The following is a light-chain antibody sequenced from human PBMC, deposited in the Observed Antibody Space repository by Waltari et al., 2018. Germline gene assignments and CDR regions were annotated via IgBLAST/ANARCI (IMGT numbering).Light chain of an antibody. V-gene: IGKV3-15*01. CDR1: QSVSSN. CDR3: QQYNNWPQT. CDR2: GAS. J-gene: IGKJ1*01. Sequence: EIVMTQSPVTLSVSPGERATLSCRASQSVSSNSAWYQQKPGQAPRLLIYGASTRATGIPARFSGSGSGTEFTLTISSLQSEDFSVYYCQQYNNWPQTFGQGTKVEIK.